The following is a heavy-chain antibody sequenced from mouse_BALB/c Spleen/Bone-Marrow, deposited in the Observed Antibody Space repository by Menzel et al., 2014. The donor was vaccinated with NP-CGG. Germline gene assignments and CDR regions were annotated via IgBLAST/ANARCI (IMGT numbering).Heavy chain of an antibody. Sequence: VQLKDSGAELVKPGASVKLSCTASGFNIKDTYMHWVKRRPEQGLEWIGRIDPANGNTKYDPKFQGKATITADTSSNTAYLQLSSLTSEDTAVYYCARWLPLAYWGQGTLVTVSA. V-gene: IGHV14-3*02. CDR1: GFNIKDTY. J-gene: IGHJ3*01. D-gene: IGHD2-2*01. CDR3: ARWLPLAY. CDR2: IDPANGNT.